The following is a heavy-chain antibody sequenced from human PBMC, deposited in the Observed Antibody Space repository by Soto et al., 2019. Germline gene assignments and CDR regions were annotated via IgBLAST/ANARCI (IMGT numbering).Heavy chain of an antibody. CDR2: ISYDGSNK. V-gene: IGHV3-30*18. J-gene: IGHJ4*02. CDR3: AKGLSPVGASLGVDY. D-gene: IGHD1-26*01. CDR1: GFTFSSYG. Sequence: GSLRLSCAASGFTFSSYGMHWVRQAPGKGLEWVAVISYDGSNKYYADSVKGRFTISRDNSKNTLYLQMNSLRAEDTAVYYCAKGLSPVGASLGVDYWGQGTLVTVSS.